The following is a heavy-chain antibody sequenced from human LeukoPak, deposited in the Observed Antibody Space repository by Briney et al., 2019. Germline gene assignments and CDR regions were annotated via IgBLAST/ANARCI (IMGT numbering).Heavy chain of an antibody. CDR2: ISSSSSYI. CDR1: GFTFSGYS. Sequence: GGSLRLSCAASGFTFSGYSMNWVRQAPGKGLEWVSSISSSSSYIYYADSVKGRFTISRDNAKNSLYLQMNSLRAEDTAVYYCARELDGYINDAFDIWGQGTMVTVSS. CDR3: ARELDGYINDAFDI. D-gene: IGHD5-24*01. J-gene: IGHJ3*02. V-gene: IGHV3-21*01.